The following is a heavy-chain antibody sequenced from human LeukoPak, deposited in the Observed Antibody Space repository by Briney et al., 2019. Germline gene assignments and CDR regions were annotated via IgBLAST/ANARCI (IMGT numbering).Heavy chain of an antibody. CDR2: IYHSGST. CDR1: GYSISSGYY. CDR3: ARQEPPYSSSSDY. Sequence: PSETLSLTCAVSGYSISSGYYWGWIRQPPGKGLGWIGSIYHSGSTYYNPSLKSRVTISVDTSKNQFSLKLSSVTAADTAVYYCARQEPPYSSSSDYWGQGTLVTVSS. J-gene: IGHJ4*02. D-gene: IGHD6-6*01. V-gene: IGHV4-38-2*01.